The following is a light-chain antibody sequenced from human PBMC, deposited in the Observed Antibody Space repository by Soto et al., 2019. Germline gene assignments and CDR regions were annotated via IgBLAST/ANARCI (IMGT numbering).Light chain of an antibody. Sequence: DIQMTQSPSTLSASVGDRVTIACRASQSISTWLAWYQQTPGKAPQVLIYDASSLESGVPSRFSGGGSGTEFTLTISSLQPDDFAAYYCQQYNSYPWTFGQGTKVEIK. CDR1: QSISTW. V-gene: IGKV1-5*01. J-gene: IGKJ1*01. CDR2: DAS. CDR3: QQYNSYPWT.